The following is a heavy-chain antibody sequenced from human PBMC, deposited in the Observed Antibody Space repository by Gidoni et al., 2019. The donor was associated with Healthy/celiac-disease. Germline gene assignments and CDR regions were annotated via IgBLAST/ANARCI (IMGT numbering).Heavy chain of an antibody. J-gene: IGHJ4*02. CDR3: ARHYDILTGRRNFDY. Sequence: SIYYSGSTYYNPSLKSRVAISVDTSKNQFSLKLSSVTATDPAVYYCARHYDILTGRRNFDYWGQGTLVTVSA. D-gene: IGHD3-9*01. CDR2: IYYSGST. V-gene: IGHV4-39*01.